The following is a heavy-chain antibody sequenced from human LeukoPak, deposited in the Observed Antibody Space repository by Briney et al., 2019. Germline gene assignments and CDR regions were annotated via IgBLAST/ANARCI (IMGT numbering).Heavy chain of an antibody. CDR2: IYPTDSET. J-gene: IGHJ4*02. D-gene: IGHD5-12*01. Sequence: GQSLKISCKGSGYSFTTYWVAWVRQMPGKGLEWMGTIYPTDSETTYSPSSQGHVTISVDKSIGIAYLQWTSLKTSDTAIYYCARGGYENFDYWGQGTLVTVSS. CDR1: GYSFTTYW. CDR3: ARGGYENFDY. V-gene: IGHV5-51*01.